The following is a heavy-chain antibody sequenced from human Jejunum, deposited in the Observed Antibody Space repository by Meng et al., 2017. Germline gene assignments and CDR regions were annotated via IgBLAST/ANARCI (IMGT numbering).Heavy chain of an antibody. V-gene: IGHV4-30-4*01. CDR2: IQYSGTT. CDR3: ARGNYFSSHDY. Sequence: QVQLQQSGPGLVKPSQTLSLTCTVSGGSITSKDYYCSWIRQPPGKGLEWIGFIQYSGTTSYSPSLKSRVTISTDTSQKQCSLEVSSVTAADSAVYYCARGNYFSSHDYWGQGTLVTVSS. CDR1: GGSITSKDYY. J-gene: IGHJ4*02. D-gene: IGHD4-11*01.